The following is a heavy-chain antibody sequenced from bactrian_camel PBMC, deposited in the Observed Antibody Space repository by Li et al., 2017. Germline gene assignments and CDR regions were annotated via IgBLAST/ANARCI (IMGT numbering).Heavy chain of an antibody. Sequence: HVQLVESGGRAVEAGGSLRLSCAYTTGEWSPCPHDMSWYRETPDREKGREFVATIEEDGRAKYADSVTDRFIISQDKGRNILYLQMNDLKPEDTAMYYCRRDQRWRAWGGCRDIPYWGQGTQVTVS. CDR2: IEEDGRA. CDR1: TGEWSPCPHD. J-gene: IGHJ4*01. CDR3: RRDQRWRAWGGCRDIPY. V-gene: IGHV3S53*01. D-gene: IGHD1*01.